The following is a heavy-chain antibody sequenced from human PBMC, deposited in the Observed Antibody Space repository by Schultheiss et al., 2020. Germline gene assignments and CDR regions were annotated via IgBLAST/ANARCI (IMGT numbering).Heavy chain of an antibody. D-gene: IGHD1-26*01. CDR3: ARGGSGSHY. J-gene: IGHJ4*02. CDR2: MNPNSGNT. CDR1: GYTFTSYD. Sequence: ASVKVSCKASGYTFTSYDINWVRQATGQGLEWMGWMNPNSGNTGYAQKFRGRVSLTRNTSISTAYMELSRLRSDDTAVYYCARGGSGSHYWGQGTLVTVSS. V-gene: IGHV1-8*01.